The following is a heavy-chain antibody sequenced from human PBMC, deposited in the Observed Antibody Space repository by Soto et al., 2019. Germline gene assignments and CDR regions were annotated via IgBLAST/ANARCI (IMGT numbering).Heavy chain of an antibody. J-gene: IGHJ6*02. CDR2: ISYAGSNT. D-gene: IGHD3-10*01. V-gene: IGHV3-30*18. CDR3: AKRAFYGSGIPNYYGMDV. Sequence: GGSLRLSCAASGFTFSSYGMHWVRQAPGKGLEWVAVISYAGSNTYYADSAKGRFTTSRDNSKNTLYLQMNSLRAEDTAVYYCAKRAFYGSGIPNYYGMDVWGQGTAVTVSS. CDR1: GFTFSSYG.